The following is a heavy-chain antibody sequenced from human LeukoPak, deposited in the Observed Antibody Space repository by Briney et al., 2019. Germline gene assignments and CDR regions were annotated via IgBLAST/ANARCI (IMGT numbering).Heavy chain of an antibody. CDR1: GFTFSNYG. CDR2: IAHDESYN. J-gene: IGHJ4*02. Sequence: GGSLRLSCVGSGFTFSNYGLHWVRQPPGKGLEWVAVIAHDESYNNYADSVRGRFTISRDNARNTMFLQMNSLRVEDTAVYYCATDWTSKEGRMVDSWGQGSLVTVSS. CDR3: ATDWTSKEGRMVDS. D-gene: IGHD3/OR15-3a*01. V-gene: IGHV3-30*03.